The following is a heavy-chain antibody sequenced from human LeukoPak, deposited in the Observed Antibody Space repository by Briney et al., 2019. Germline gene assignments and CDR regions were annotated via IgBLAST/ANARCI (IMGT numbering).Heavy chain of an antibody. Sequence: ASVKVSCKASGYTFTDFYIHWVRQAPGQGLEWMGWINPKSGGTNFAQKSQGRVTMTRDTSMTTAYMELSRLTSDDTAMYYRARTVWGSDYWGQGTLVTVSS. CDR2: INPKSGGT. D-gene: IGHD7-27*01. CDR1: GYTFTDFY. J-gene: IGHJ4*02. CDR3: ARTVWGSDY. V-gene: IGHV1-2*02.